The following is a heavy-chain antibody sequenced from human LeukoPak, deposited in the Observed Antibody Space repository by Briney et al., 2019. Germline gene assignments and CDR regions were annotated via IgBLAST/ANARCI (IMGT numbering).Heavy chain of an antibody. Sequence: ASVKVPCKASGYTFTSYGINWVRQATGQGLEWMGWMNPNSGNTGYAQKFQGRVTMTRNTSISTAYMELSSLRSEDTAVYYCARGTARGVLRYFDWFAFDYWGQGTLVTVSS. CDR1: GYTFTSYG. CDR3: ARGTARGVLRYFDWFAFDY. J-gene: IGHJ4*02. V-gene: IGHV1-8*01. CDR2: MNPNSGNT. D-gene: IGHD3-9*01.